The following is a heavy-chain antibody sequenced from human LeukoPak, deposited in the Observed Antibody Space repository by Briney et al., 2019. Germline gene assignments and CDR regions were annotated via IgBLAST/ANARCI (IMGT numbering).Heavy chain of an antibody. J-gene: IGHJ6*04. V-gene: IGHV3-48*03. D-gene: IGHD3-10*02. CDR1: GFTFSSYE. CDR2: ISSSGSTI. Sequence: GGSLRLSCAASGFTFSSYEMNWVRQAPGKGLEWVSYISSSGSTIYYAGSVKGRFTISRDNAKNSLYLQMNSLRAEDRAVYYCAELGITMIGGVWGKGTTVTISS. CDR3: AELGITMIGGV.